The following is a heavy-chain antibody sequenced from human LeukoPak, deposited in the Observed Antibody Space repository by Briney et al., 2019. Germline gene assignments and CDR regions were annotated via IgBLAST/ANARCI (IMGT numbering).Heavy chain of an antibody. CDR2: IIPILGIA. CDR3: ARDPDYGDYHYFDY. CDR1: GGTFSSYA. D-gene: IGHD4-17*01. V-gene: IGHV1-69*04. Sequence: GSSVKVSCKASGGTFSSYAISWVRQAPGQGLEWMGRIIPILGIANYAQKFQGRVTITADKSTSTAYMELSSLRSEDTAVYYCARDPDYGDYHYFDYWGQETLVTVSS. J-gene: IGHJ4*02.